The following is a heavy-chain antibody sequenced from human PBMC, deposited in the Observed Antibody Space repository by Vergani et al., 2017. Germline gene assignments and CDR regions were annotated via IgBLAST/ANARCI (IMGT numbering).Heavy chain of an antibody. Sequence: QVQLQESGPGLVKPSQTLSLTCTVSGGSISSGGSYWSWIRQPPGKGLEWIGYIYYSGSTYYNPSLKSRVTISVDTSKNQFSLKLSSVTAADTAVYYCARDQSDSSGFNWFDPWGQGTLVTVSS. CDR2: IYYSGST. J-gene: IGHJ5*02. CDR3: ARDQSDSSGFNWFDP. CDR1: GGSISSGGSY. D-gene: IGHD3-22*01. V-gene: IGHV4-31*03.